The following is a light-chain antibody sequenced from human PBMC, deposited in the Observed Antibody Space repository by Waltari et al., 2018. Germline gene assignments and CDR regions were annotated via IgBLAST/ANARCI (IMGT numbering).Light chain of an antibody. CDR1: SDINVGDFI. V-gene: IGLV5-37*01. CDR3: MFWPSNVWV. J-gene: IGLJ3*02. CDR2: YNSDSEK. Sequence: QPVLTQPPSSSASPGESARLTCTLPSDINVGDFIIYWYQQKPGSPPRFLLYYNSDSEKAQGSGAPSRFAGSKDASANAGILLISGLQSEDEADYYCMFWPSNVWVFGGGTKLTVL.